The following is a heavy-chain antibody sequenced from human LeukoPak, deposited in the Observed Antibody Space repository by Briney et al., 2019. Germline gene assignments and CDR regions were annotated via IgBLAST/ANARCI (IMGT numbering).Heavy chain of an antibody. D-gene: IGHD3-10*01. CDR1: GGSISSYY. Sequence: SETLSLTCTVSGGSISSYYWSRIRQPAGKGLECIGRIYTSGSTNYNPSLKSRVTMSVDTSKNQFSLKLSSVTAADTAVCYCARGRSGSGSYHPFFDYWGQGTLVTVSS. CDR2: IYTSGST. V-gene: IGHV4-4*07. CDR3: ARGRSGSGSYHPFFDY. J-gene: IGHJ4*02.